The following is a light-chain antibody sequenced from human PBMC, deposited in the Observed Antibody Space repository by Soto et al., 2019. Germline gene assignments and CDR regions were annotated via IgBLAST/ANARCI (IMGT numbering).Light chain of an antibody. Sequence: QSALTQPASVSGSPGQSITISCTGNSSDVGGYNYVSWYQQHPGKAPKLMSYEVSNRPSGVSNRFSGSKSGNTASLTISGLQAEDEADYYCSSYTSSSSLVFGTVTKLTVL. CDR2: EVS. J-gene: IGLJ1*01. CDR3: SSYTSSSSLV. V-gene: IGLV2-14*01. CDR1: SSDVGGYNY.